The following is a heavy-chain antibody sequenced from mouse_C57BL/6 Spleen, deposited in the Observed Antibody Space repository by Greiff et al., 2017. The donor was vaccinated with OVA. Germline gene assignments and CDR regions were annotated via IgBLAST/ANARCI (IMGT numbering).Heavy chain of an antibody. Sequence: QVQLQQSGAELVRPGASVTLSCKASGYTFTDYEMHWVKQTPVHGLEWIGAIDPDTGGTAYNQKFKGKAILTADKSSSTAYMELRSLTSEDSAVYYWTRQLRLRRYYAMDYWGQGTSVTVSS. D-gene: IGHD3-2*02. J-gene: IGHJ4*01. CDR2: IDPDTGGT. V-gene: IGHV1-15*01. CDR1: GYTFTDYE. CDR3: TRQLRLRRYYAMDY.